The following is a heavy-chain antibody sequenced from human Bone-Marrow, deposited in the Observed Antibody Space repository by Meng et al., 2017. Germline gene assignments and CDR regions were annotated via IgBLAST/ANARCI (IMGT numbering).Heavy chain of an antibody. D-gene: IGHD3-9*01. CDR1: GFTFSSYA. V-gene: IGHV3-30*04. CDR2: ISYDGSNK. Sequence: SLKISCAASGFTFSSYAMHWVRQAPGKGLEWVAVISYDGSNKYYADSVKGRFTISRDNSKNTLYLQMNSLRAEDTAVYYCARDIDDILTGDYYFDYWGQGTLVTVSS. J-gene: IGHJ4*02. CDR3: ARDIDDILTGDYYFDY.